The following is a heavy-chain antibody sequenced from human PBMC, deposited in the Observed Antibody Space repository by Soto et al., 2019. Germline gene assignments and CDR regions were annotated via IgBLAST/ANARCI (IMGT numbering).Heavy chain of an antibody. D-gene: IGHD2-2*02. CDR2: ISSSSGYT. CDR1: GFTFSDYY. J-gene: IGHJ5*02. CDR3: ARGGLPATRPSWFDP. Sequence: QVQLVESGGGLVKPGGSLRLSCAASGFTFSDYYMTWIRQAPGKGLEWVSYISSSSGYTDYADSVKGRFTISRDNARHSLYLQMSSLRAEDTAVYYCARGGLPATRPSWFDPWGQGTLVTVSS. V-gene: IGHV3-11*06.